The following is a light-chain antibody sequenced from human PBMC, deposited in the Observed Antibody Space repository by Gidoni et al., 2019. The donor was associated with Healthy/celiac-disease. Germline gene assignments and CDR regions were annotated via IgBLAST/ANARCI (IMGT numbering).Light chain of an antibody. V-gene: IGKV1-33*01. J-gene: IGKJ2*01. Sequence: DIQMTQSTSSLSASVGDRVTITCQASQDISNYLNWYQQKPGKAPKLLIYDASNLETGVPSRFSGSGSGTDFTFTISSLQHEDIATYYCQQYDNIPYTFGQGTKLEIK. CDR1: QDISNY. CDR2: DAS. CDR3: QQYDNIPYT.